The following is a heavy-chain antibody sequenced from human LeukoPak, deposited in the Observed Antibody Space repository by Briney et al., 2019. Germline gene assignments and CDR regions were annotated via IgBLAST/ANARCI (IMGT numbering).Heavy chain of an antibody. V-gene: IGHV3-21*01. CDR1: GFTFSSYS. Sequence: PGGSLRLSCAASGFTFSSYSMNWVRQAPGKGLEWVSSISSSSSYIYYADSVKGRFTISRDNAKNSLYLQMNSLRAEDTAVYYCARDEEEVPAASLDYWGQGTLVTVSS. CDR3: ARDEEEVPAASLDY. D-gene: IGHD2-2*01. CDR2: ISSSSSYI. J-gene: IGHJ4*02.